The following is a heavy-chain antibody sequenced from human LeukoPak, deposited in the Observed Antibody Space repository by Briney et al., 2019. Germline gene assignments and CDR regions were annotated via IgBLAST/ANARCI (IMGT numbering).Heavy chain of an antibody. J-gene: IGHJ3*02. V-gene: IGHV1-18*01. D-gene: IGHD3-22*01. CDR2: ISAYNGNT. CDR1: GYTFTSYG. CDR3: ARDLVVSSPSDAFDI. Sequence: GASVKVSCKASGYTFTSYGITWVRQAPGQGLEWMGWISAYNGNTKYAQKLQGRVTMTTDTSTSTAYMELRSLRSDDTAVYYCARDLVVSSPSDAFDIWGQGTMVTVPS.